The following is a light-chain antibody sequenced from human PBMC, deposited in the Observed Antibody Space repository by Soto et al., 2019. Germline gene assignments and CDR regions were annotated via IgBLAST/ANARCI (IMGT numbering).Light chain of an antibody. CDR2: AAS. Sequence: AIRMTQSPSSFSASTGDRVTITCRASQGISSYLAWYQQKPGKAPKLLIYAASTLQSGVPSRFIGSGSGTDFTLTIICLQSEDFATYYCQQYYSYPYTFGHGTKLEIK. J-gene: IGKJ2*01. CDR1: QGISSY. V-gene: IGKV1-8*01. CDR3: QQYYSYPYT.